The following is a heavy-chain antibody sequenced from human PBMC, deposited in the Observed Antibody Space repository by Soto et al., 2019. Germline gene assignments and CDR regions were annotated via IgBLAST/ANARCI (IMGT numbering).Heavy chain of an antibody. CDR1: GYSFSSYW. CDR3: ARSLRANFFDY. D-gene: IGHD3-16*01. J-gene: IGHJ4*02. Sequence: GESLKISCNGSGYSFSSYWIGWVRQMPGKGLEWMGIIYPGDSDTRYSPSFQGQVTISADKSISTAYLQWSSLKASDTAMYYCARSLRANFFDYWGQGTLVTVSS. CDR2: IYPGDSDT. V-gene: IGHV5-51*01.